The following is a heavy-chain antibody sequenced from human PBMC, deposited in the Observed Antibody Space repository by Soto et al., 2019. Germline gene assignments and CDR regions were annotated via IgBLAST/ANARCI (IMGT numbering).Heavy chain of an antibody. CDR1: GFTFSSYG. CDR3: ARAGGTSGYYLDF. J-gene: IGHJ4*02. CDR2: IWHDGSYN. V-gene: IGHV3-33*01. Sequence: PGGSLRLSCAASGFTFSSYGMHWVRQAPGKGLEWVAIIWHDGSYNYCADSVKGRFTISRDSSKNTLYLQMNSLRAEDTALYYCARAGGTSGYYLDFWGQGTLVTVSS. D-gene: IGHD3-22*01.